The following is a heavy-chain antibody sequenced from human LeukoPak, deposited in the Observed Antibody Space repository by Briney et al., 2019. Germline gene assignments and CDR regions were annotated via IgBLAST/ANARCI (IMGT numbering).Heavy chain of an antibody. J-gene: IGHJ4*02. Sequence: SETLSLTCNVSGVSISSSSYYWGWIRQPPGKGLEWIGSIYYSGSTYYNPSLKSRVTISVDTSKNQFSLKLSSVTAADTAVYYCARGPTTVTRAFDYWGQGTLVTVSS. V-gene: IGHV4-39*07. CDR3: ARGPTTVTRAFDY. CDR1: GVSISSSSYY. D-gene: IGHD4-17*01. CDR2: IYYSGST.